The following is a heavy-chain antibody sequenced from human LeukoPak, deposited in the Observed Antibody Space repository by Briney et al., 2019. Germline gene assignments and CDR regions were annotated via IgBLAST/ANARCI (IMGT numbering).Heavy chain of an antibody. Sequence: SETLSLTCTVSGGSISSYYWSWIRQPPGKGLEWIGYIYYSGSTNYNPSLKSRVTISVHTSKNQFSLKLSSVTAADTAVYYCARGYGAYDPFDYWGQGTLITVSS. D-gene: IGHD5-12*01. CDR2: IYYSGST. CDR1: GGSISSYY. V-gene: IGHV4-59*01. J-gene: IGHJ4*02. CDR3: ARGYGAYDPFDY.